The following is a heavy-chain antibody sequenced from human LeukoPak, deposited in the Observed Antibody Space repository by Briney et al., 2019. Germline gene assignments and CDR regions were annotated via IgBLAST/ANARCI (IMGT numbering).Heavy chain of an antibody. CDR3: ARAGWFSTTWHFDY. V-gene: IGHV4-59*01. CDR1: GDSISLYC. D-gene: IGHD6-19*01. Sequence: SETQSLTCTVSGDSISLYCWSWIRQPPGKVLESIGYIYYTGSTKSDPSLKSRVTISVDTSKKEFSVNLSSVTAADTAVYYCARAGWFSTTWHFDYWGQGSLVTVSS. J-gene: IGHJ4*02. CDR2: IYYTGST.